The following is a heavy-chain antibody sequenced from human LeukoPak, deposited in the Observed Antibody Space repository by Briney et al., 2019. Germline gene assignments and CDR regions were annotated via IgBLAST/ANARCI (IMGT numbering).Heavy chain of an antibody. CDR2: ISSSGSTT. J-gene: IGHJ1*01. CDR3: AKDSGIPARGKVEYFQD. D-gene: IGHD6-13*01. V-gene: IGHV3-11*01. Sequence: GGSLRLSCAASGFTFSDYYMSWIRQAPGKGLEWVSYISSSGSTTYYADSVKGRFTVSRDNAKNTVYLQMNNLRAEDTAVYYCAKDSGIPARGKVEYFQDWGQGTLVTVSS. CDR1: GFTFSDYY.